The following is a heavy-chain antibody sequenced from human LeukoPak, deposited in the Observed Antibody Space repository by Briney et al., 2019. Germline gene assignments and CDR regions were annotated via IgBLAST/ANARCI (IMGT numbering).Heavy chain of an antibody. D-gene: IGHD6-13*01. CDR2: IKQDGSQK. CDR1: GFTFSHYW. Sequence: GGSLRLSCAASGFTFSHYWMSWVRQAPGKGLERVASIKQDGSQKYYGDSVKGRFTISRDNAKNSLYLQMDSLRAEDTAFYYCAKDDNSWSLDYWGQGTLVTVSS. J-gene: IGHJ4*02. CDR3: AKDDNSWSLDY. V-gene: IGHV3-7*01.